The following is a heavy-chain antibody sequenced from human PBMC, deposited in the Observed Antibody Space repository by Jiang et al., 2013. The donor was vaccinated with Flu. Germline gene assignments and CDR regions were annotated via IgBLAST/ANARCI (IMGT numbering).Heavy chain of an antibody. CDR3: AKDFPSLDFYEDGGYYEFFDD. Sequence: RLSCAASGFTFRRYAMSWVRQSPGKGLEWVSGIYPNGDVTYYADSVKGRFTISRDNSKSTVSLQMNTLRAEDTAVYYCAKDFPSLDFYEDGGYYEFFDDWGQGTLVTVSS. D-gene: IGHD3-22*01. CDR2: IYPNGDVT. V-gene: IGHV3-23*01. CDR1: GFTFRRYA. J-gene: IGHJ4*02.